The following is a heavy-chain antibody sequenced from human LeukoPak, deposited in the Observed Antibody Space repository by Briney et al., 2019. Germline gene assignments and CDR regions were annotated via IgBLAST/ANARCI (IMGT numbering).Heavy chain of an antibody. CDR3: ARDSGAATYSSGWSYYFDY. CDR1: GFTFSSYW. J-gene: IGHJ4*02. V-gene: IGHV3-7*01. CDR2: IKQDGSEK. D-gene: IGHD6-19*01. Sequence: GGSLRLPCAASGFTFSSYWMSWVRQAPGKGLEWVANIKQDGSEKYYVDSVKGRFTISRDNAKNSLYLQMNSLRAEDTAVYYCARDSGAATYSSGWSYYFDYWGQGTLVTVSS.